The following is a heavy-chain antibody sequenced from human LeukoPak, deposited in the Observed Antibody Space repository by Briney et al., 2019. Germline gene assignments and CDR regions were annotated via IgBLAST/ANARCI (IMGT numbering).Heavy chain of an antibody. D-gene: IGHD6-19*01. CDR3: ARGAVAGTGYYDY. J-gene: IGHJ4*02. Sequence: GGSLRLSCAASGFTFSSYMMNWVRQAPGKGLEWVSSISSSSSYIYYADSVKGRFTISRDNAKNSLYLQMNSLRAEDTAVYYCARGAVAGTGYYDYWGQGTLVTVSS. CDR1: GFTFSSYM. V-gene: IGHV3-21*01. CDR2: ISSSSSYI.